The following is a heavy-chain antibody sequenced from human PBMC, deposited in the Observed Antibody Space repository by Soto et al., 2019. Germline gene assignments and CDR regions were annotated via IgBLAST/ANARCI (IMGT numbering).Heavy chain of an antibody. CDR1: GGSISSYY. Sequence: SETLSLTCTVSGGSISSYYWSWIRQPPGKGLEWIGYIYYSGSTNYNPSLKSRVTISVDTSKNQFSLKLSSVTAADTAVYYCARNDILTGYTYWGQGTLVTVSS. V-gene: IGHV4-59*01. CDR2: IYYSGST. D-gene: IGHD3-9*01. J-gene: IGHJ4*02. CDR3: ARNDILTGYTY.